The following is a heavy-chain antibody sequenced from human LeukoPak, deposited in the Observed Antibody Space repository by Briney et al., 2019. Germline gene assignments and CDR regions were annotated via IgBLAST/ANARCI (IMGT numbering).Heavy chain of an antibody. CDR3: ARDSFYTGYDRGFGY. J-gene: IGHJ4*02. Sequence: GGSLRLSCTASGLTLSNFAMHWVRQSPDKGLQYVSAISTNGSRTFYADSVKGRFIISRDNSKNTLYLQMGSLRGEDTAVYYCARDSFYTGYDRGFGYWGQGTLVTVSS. V-gene: IGHV3-64*02. CDR2: ISTNGSRT. D-gene: IGHD5-12*01. CDR1: GLTLSNFA.